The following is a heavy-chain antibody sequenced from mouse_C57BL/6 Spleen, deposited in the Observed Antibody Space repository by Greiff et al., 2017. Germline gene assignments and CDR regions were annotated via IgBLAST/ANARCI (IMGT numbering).Heavy chain of an antibody. CDR3: TTPIYYYGSSYDY. J-gene: IGHJ3*01. CDR2: IDPENGDT. V-gene: IGHV14-4*01. D-gene: IGHD1-1*01. CDR1: GFNIKDDY. Sequence: VQLQQSGAELVRPGASVKLSCTASGFNIKDDYMHWVQQRPEQGLEWIGWIDPENGDTEYASKFQGKATITADTSSNTAYLQLSSLTSEDTAVYYCTTPIYYYGSSYDYWGQGTLVTVSA.